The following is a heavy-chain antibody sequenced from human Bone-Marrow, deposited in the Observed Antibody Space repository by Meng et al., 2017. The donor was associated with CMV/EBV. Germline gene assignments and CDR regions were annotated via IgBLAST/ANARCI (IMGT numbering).Heavy chain of an antibody. V-gene: IGHV1-18*01. CDR1: GYTFTSYG. CDR3: ARGYCSSTSCPPYYFDY. Sequence: ASVKVSCKASGYTFTSYGISWVRQAPGQGLEWMGWISVYNGNTNYAQKLQGRVTMTTDTSTSTAYMELRSLRSDDTAVYYCARGYCSSTSCPPYYFDYWGQGTLVTVSS. D-gene: IGHD2-2*01. J-gene: IGHJ4*02. CDR2: ISVYNGNT.